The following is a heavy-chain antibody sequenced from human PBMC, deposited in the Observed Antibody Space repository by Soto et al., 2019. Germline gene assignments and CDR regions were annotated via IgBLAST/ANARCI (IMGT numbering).Heavy chain of an antibody. D-gene: IGHD3-3*01. J-gene: IGHJ4*02. V-gene: IGHV1-2*04. CDR1: GYTLTGYY. CDR2: INPNNGGT. CDR3: ARFLAVATIFGVVKCAGYFDS. Sequence: ASVKVSCKASGYTLTGYYMHWVRQAPGQGLEWMGWINPNNGGTNYAQKFQGWVTMTRDTSTSTAYMELSRLRSDDTAVYYCARFLAVATIFGVVKCAGYFDSWGQGTLVTVSS.